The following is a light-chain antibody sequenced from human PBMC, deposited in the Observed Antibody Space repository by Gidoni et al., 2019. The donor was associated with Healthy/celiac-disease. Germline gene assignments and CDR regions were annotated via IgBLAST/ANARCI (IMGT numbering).Light chain of an antibody. V-gene: IGLV3-21*02. Sequence: SYVLTQPPSVSVAPGHTARITCWGNNIGSKSVHWYQQKPGQAPVLVVYDDSDRPSGIPERFSGSNSGNTATLTIRRVEAGDEADYYCQVWDSSSDHPGVVFGGGTKLTVL. J-gene: IGLJ2*01. CDR1: NIGSKS. CDR3: QVWDSSSDHPGVV. CDR2: DDS.